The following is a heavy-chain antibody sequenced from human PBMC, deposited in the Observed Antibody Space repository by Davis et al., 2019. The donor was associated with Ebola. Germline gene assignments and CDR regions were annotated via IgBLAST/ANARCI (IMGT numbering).Heavy chain of an antibody. V-gene: IGHV1-3*01. Sequence: ASVKVSCKASGYIFTSYAIHWVRQAPGQRLEWMGWINAGNGNTKYSQKFQGRVTITRDTSASTAYMELSSLRSEDTAVYYCARDRIAGSSSFSYYYGMDVWGQGTTVTVSS. CDR2: INAGNGNT. D-gene: IGHD6-6*01. J-gene: IGHJ6*02. CDR3: ARDRIAGSSSFSYYYGMDV. CDR1: GYIFTSYA.